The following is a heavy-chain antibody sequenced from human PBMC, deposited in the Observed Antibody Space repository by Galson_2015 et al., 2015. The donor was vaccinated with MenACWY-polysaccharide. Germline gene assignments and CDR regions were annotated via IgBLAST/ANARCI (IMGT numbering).Heavy chain of an antibody. V-gene: IGHV3-33*01. CDR1: GSRFSNSG. Sequence: SLRLSCAASGSRFSNSGMHWVRQAPGKGLEWVAVIRYDGSNKAYADSVKGRFTISRDNSKNTVFLEMNTLGVEDTAVYYCAREGSRIVFHAFDIWGQGTMVTVSS. J-gene: IGHJ3*02. CDR2: IRYDGSNK. D-gene: IGHD2-2*01. CDR3: AREGSRIVFHAFDI.